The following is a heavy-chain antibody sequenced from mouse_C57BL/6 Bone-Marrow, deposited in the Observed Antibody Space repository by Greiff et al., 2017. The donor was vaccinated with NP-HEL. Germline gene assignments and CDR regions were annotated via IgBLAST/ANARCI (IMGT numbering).Heavy chain of an antibody. CDR1: GFTFSDYG. CDR2: ISNLAYSI. CDR3: ARHGTVVPLTMDY. V-gene: IGHV5-15*01. J-gene: IGHJ4*01. D-gene: IGHD1-1*01. Sequence: EVKLMESGGGLVQPGGSLKLSCAASGFTFSDYGMAWVRQAPRKGPEWVAFISNLAYSIYYADTVTGRFTISSENAKNTLYLEMSSLRSEDTAMYYCARHGTVVPLTMDYWGQGTSVTVSS.